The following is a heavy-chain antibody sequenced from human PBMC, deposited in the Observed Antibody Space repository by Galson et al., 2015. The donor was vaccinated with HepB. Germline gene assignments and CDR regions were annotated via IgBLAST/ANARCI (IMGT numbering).Heavy chain of an antibody. J-gene: IGHJ6*02. D-gene: IGHD5-24*01. CDR1: GFTFSSYA. CDR3: ARDRGLATTSYYYGMDV. V-gene: IGHV3-30-3*01. Sequence: SLRLSCAASGFTFSSYAMHWVRQAPGKGLEWVAVISYDGSNKYYADSVKGRFTISRDNSKNTLYLQMNSLRAEDTAVYYCARDRGLATTSYYYGMDVWGQGTTVTVSS. CDR2: ISYDGSNK.